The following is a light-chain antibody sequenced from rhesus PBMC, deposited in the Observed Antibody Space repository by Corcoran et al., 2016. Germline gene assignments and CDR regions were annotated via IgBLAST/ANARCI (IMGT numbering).Light chain of an antibody. CDR1: QSVRTS. V-gene: IGKV3-42*03. Sequence: DIVLTQSPATLSLSPGERATLSCRASQSVRTSLAWYQQMPGQVPRLLIYDPSTRVSGIPGRISGRWCGTDFTLTISSLEPEDFGIYYCQHYITWPRTFGQGTKVEFK. J-gene: IGKJ1*01. CDR3: QHYITWPRT. CDR2: DPS.